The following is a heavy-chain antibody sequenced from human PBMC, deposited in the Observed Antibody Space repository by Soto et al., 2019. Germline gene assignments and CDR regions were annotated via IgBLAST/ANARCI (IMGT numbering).Heavy chain of an antibody. J-gene: IGHJ5*02. CDR3: ARCSLVVVPAHGVDP. CDR2: IYYSGTT. Sequence: SETLSLTCAVYGGSFSGYYWSWIRQPPGKGREWIGYIYYSGTTYYNPSLKSRVTISVDTSKNQFSLKLSSVSAPDTALYYCARCSLVVVPAHGVDPWSRGTLVTVS. D-gene: IGHD2-2*01. V-gene: IGHV4-34*09. CDR1: GGSFSGYY.